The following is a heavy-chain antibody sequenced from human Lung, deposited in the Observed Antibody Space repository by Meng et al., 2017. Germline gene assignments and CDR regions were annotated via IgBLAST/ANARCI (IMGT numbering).Heavy chain of an antibody. CDR3: ARSQQWLDS. D-gene: IGHD6-19*01. Sequence: QVHLQQSGPGLVKPSQTLPLPCAISGDSVSSNSAAWNWIRQFPSRGLEWLGRTYYRSKWYNGYAVSVRSRITINPDTSKNQFSLQLNSVTPEDTAVYYCARSQQWLDSWGQGTLVTVSS. CDR1: GDSVSSNSAA. CDR2: TYYRSKWYN. J-gene: IGHJ4*02. V-gene: IGHV6-1*01.